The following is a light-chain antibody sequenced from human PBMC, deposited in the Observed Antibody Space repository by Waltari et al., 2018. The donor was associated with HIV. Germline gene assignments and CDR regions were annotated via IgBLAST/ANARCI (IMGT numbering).Light chain of an antibody. J-gene: IGLJ2*01. Sequence: SYELTQPLSVSVALGQTARITCGGNNIGSKNVHWYQQKPGQAPVLVIYRDSNRPSGIPERCSGSNAGNTATLTISRAQAGDEADYYCHVWDSSTVVFGGGTKLTVL. CDR1: NIGSKN. V-gene: IGLV3-9*01. CDR3: HVWDSSTVV. CDR2: RDS.